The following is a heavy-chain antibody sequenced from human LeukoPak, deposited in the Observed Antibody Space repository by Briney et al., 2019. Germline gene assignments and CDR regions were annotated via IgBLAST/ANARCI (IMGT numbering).Heavy chain of an antibody. CDR1: EFTFSSYS. V-gene: IGHV3-21*01. D-gene: IGHD3-16*01. CDR3: AGYRGENDAFDI. CDR2: ISSSSSYI. J-gene: IGHJ3*02. Sequence: GGSLRLSCAASEFTFSSYSMNWVRQAPGKGLEWVSSISSSSSYIYYADSVKGRFTISRDNAKNSLYLQMNSLRAEDAAVYYCAGYRGENDAFDIWGQGTMVTVSS.